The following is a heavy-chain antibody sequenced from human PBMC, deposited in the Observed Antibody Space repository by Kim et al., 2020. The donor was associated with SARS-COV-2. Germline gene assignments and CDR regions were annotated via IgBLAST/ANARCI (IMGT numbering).Heavy chain of an antibody. J-gene: IGHJ4*02. CDR1: GFTFRSDA. Sequence: GGSLRLSCAASGFTFRSDAMSWVRQAPGKGLEWVSDISVSGDNTYYADSVRGRFTISRDNSKNTLYLQMNSLRAEDTAIYYCVRKEVVGRPRFDYWGQGTLLTVSS. CDR2: ISVSGDNT. V-gene: IGHV3-23*01. D-gene: IGHD6-6*01. CDR3: VRKEVVGRPRFDY.